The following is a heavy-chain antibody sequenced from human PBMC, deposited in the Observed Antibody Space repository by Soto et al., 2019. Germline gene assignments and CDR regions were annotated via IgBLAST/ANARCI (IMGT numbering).Heavy chain of an antibody. D-gene: IGHD4-17*01. Sequence: QVQLQESGPGLVKPSETLSLTCTVSGGSISSYYWNWIRQPPGKGLEWIGYIYYSGSTNYNTSLKSRVTISVDTSKNQFSLKLTSVTAADTAVYYCARGDYASAWYFDLWGRGTLVTVSS. CDR1: GGSISSYY. V-gene: IGHV4-59*01. CDR2: IYYSGST. J-gene: IGHJ2*01. CDR3: ARGDYASAWYFDL.